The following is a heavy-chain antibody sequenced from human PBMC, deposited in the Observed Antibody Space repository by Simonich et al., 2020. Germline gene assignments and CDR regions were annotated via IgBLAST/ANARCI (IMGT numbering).Heavy chain of an antibody. Sequence: EVQLVESGGGLVQPGRSLRLSCAASGFTFDDYAMHWVRQAPGEGLEWVSGISWNSGSIGYADSGKGRFTISRDNAKNSLYLQMNSLRAEDTALYYCAKDVAAAGTEYFQHWGQGTLVTVSS. V-gene: IGHV3-9*01. CDR2: ISWNSGSI. CDR1: GFTFDDYA. CDR3: AKDVAAAGTEYFQH. J-gene: IGHJ1*01. D-gene: IGHD6-13*01.